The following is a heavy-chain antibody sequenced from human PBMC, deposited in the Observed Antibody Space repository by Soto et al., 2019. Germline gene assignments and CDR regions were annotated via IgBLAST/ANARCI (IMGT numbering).Heavy chain of an antibody. Sequence: QVQLVQSGAEVKKPGASVKVSCKASGYSFATYGFSWVRQAPGQVLECGGWISAHNGDTHYSQKFQGRVTLTTDTSTNTGYMEPRSLTSDDTAVYFCATEPIYYNDGSGYYPLGHWGQGTLVTVSS. CDR3: ATEPIYYNDGSGYYPLGH. J-gene: IGHJ4*02. V-gene: IGHV1-18*04. CDR2: ISAHNGDT. D-gene: IGHD3-22*01. CDR1: GYSFATYG.